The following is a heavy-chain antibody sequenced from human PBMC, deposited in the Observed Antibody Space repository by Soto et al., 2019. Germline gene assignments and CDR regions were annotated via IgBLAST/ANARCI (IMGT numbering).Heavy chain of an antibody. V-gene: IGHV4-30-4*01. CDR3: ARSFEGDVGRFDY. CDR1: GGSISSGDYY. Sequence: LCGGSISSGDYYWSWIRQPPGKGLEWIGYIYYSGSTYYNPSLKSRVTISVDTSKNQFSLKLSSVTAADTAVYYCARSFEGDVGRFDYWAQGTLVTVSS. J-gene: IGHJ4*02. D-gene: IGHD2-21*02. CDR2: IYYSGST.